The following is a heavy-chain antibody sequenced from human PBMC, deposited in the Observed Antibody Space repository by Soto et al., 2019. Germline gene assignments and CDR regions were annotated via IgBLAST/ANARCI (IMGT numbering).Heavy chain of an antibody. CDR1: GGSISSYY. J-gene: IGHJ4*02. V-gene: IGHV4-59*01. CDR2: IYYSGST. CDR3: ARSEEEAPFDY. Sequence: PSETLSLTCTVSGGSISSYYWSWIRQPPGKGLEWIGYIYYSGSTNYNPSLKSRVTISVDTSKNQFSLKLSSVTAADTAVYYCARSEEEAPFDYWGQGTLVTVSS.